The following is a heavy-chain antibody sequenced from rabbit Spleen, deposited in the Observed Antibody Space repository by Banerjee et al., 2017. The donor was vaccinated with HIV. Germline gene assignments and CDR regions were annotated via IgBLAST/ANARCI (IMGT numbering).Heavy chain of an antibody. V-gene: IGHV1S47*01. Sequence: QEQLVESGGGLVQPGGSLKLSCKASGFDFSSYGVSWVRQAPGKGLEWIGYIDPVFGITYFASWVNGRFTISRENTQNTVSLQMNSLTAADTATYFCARDTGSSFSSYGMDLWGPGTLVTVS. J-gene: IGHJ6*01. CDR3: ARDTGSSFSSYGMDL. D-gene: IGHD8-1*01. CDR1: GFDFSSYG. CDR2: IDPVFGIT.